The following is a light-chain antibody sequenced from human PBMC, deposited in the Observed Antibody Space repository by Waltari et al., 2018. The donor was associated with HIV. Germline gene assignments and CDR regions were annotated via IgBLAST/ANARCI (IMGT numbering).Light chain of an antibody. CDR3: QQYYTTPFT. V-gene: IGKV4-1*01. Sequence: DIVMTQSPDSLAVSLGERDTINCKSSPSVLYSSNNKNNLAWYQQKPGQPPQLLIYWASTRESGVPDRFSGSGSGTEFTLTISSLQAEDVAVYYCQQYYTTPFTFGPGTTVDIK. CDR1: PSVLYSSNNKNN. CDR2: WAS. J-gene: IGKJ3*01.